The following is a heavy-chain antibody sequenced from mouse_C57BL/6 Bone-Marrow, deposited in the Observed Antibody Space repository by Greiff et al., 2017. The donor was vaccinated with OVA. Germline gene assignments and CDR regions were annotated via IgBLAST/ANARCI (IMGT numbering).Heavy chain of an antibody. CDR3: ARSFNSFAY. Sequence: EVKLMESGGGLVKPGGSLSLSCAASGFTFTVSYIPLFPPPPGPALYCLVFLRTKANGSPTEYSASVKGRFTISRENSQSILYLQMNALRAEDSATYYCARSFNSFAYWGQGTLVTVSA. J-gene: IGHJ3*01. D-gene: IGHD1-3*01. CDR2: LRTKANGSPT. V-gene: IGHV7-3*01. CDR1: GFTFTVSY.